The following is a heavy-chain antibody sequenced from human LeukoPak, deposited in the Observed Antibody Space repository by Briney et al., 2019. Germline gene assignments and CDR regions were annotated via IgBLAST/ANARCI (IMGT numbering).Heavy chain of an antibody. CDR3: AKGPSVVVVTATSPTPYHFDY. V-gene: IGHV3-23*01. Sequence: GGSLRLSCAASGFTFSSYAMSWVRQAPGKGLEWVSAISGNGGSTYYADSVKGRFTISRDNSKNTLYLQMNSLRAEDTAVYYCAKGPSVVVVTATSPTPYHFDYWGQGTLVTVSS. CDR1: GFTFSSYA. D-gene: IGHD2-21*02. J-gene: IGHJ4*02. CDR2: ISGNGGST.